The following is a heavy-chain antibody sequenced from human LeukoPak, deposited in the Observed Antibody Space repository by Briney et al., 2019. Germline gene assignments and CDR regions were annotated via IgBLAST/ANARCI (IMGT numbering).Heavy chain of an antibody. V-gene: IGHV4-34*01. CDR1: DGSFSGYY. Sequence: SETLSLTYAVYDGSFSGYYWSWIRQPPGKGLEWIGEINHSGSTNYNPSLKSRVTISVDTSKNQFSLKLSSVTAADTAVYYCARGLKFAYYYDSNGYCYERGYFDYWGQGTLVTVSS. CDR2: INHSGST. D-gene: IGHD3-22*01. CDR3: ARGLKFAYYYDSNGYCYERGYFDY. J-gene: IGHJ4*02.